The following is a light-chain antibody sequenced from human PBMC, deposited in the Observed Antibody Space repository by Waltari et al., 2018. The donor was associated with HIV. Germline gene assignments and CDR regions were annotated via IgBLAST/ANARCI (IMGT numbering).Light chain of an antibody. V-gene: IGKV1-39*01. CDR1: QGISRY. CDR2: AAS. CDR3: QQGHTTPLT. Sequence: DIHITQSPSSLSASVGDRVTITCRASQGISRYLNWYRHKLVTVPQLLIYAASNLQSGVPARFSGSGSGTDFTLTITNLQPEDFATYYCQQGHTTPLTFGQGTRLEIK. J-gene: IGKJ5*01.